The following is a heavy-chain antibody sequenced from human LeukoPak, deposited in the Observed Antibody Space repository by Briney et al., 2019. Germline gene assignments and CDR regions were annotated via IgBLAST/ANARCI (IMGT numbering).Heavy chain of an antibody. J-gene: IGHJ4*02. V-gene: IGHV3-30*02. Sequence: GGSLRLSCAASGFTFSSYGMHRVRQAPGKGLEWVAFIRYDGSNKYYADSVKGRFTISRDNSKNTLYLQMNSLRAEDTAVYYCAKDFHSSSWPNYFDSWGQGILVTVSS. CDR2: IRYDGSNK. CDR3: AKDFHSSSWPNYFDS. D-gene: IGHD6-13*01. CDR1: GFTFSSYG.